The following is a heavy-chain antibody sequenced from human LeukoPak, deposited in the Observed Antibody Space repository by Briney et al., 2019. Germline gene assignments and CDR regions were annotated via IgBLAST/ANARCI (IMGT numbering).Heavy chain of an antibody. CDR1: GGTFSSYA. V-gene: IGHV1-69*05. J-gene: IGHJ4*02. CDR3: ARDPGYSSGWYLDY. CDR2: IIPIFGTA. D-gene: IGHD6-19*01. Sequence: SVKVSCKXSGGTFSSYAISWVRQAPGQGLEWMGRIIPIFGTANYAQKFQGRVTITTDESTSTAYMELSSLRSEDTAVYYCARDPGYSSGWYLDYWGQGTLVTVSS.